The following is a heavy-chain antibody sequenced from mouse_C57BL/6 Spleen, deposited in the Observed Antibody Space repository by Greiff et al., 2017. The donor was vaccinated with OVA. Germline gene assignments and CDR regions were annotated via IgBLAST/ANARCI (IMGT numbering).Heavy chain of an antibody. J-gene: IGHJ2*01. Sequence: QVQLKESGAELVRPGASVKLSCKASGYTFTDYYINWVKQRPGQGLEWIARIYPGSGNTYYNEKFKGKATLTAEKSSSTAYMQLSSLTSEDSAVYFCARGGLRGSLDYWGQGTTLTVSS. CDR2: IYPGSGNT. D-gene: IGHD2-4*01. V-gene: IGHV1-76*01. CDR1: GYTFTDYY. CDR3: ARGGLRGSLDY.